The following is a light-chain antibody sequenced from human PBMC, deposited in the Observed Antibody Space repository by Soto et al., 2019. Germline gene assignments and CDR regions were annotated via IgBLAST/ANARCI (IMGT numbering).Light chain of an antibody. V-gene: IGLV2-14*01. Sequence: QSALTQPASVSGSPGQSITISCTGTSSDVGVYNYVSWYQHHPGKAPKLMIYEVSNRPPGVSNRFSGSKSGNTASLTISGLQAEDEADYYCSSYTSSSTLGVFGTGTKLTVL. CDR3: SSYTSSSTLGV. J-gene: IGLJ1*01. CDR1: SSDVGVYNY. CDR2: EVS.